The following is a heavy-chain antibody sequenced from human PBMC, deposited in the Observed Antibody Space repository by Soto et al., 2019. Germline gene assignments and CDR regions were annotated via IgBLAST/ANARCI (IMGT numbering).Heavy chain of an antibody. CDR2: ISYDGNSE. V-gene: IGHV3-30*14. Sequence: QMQLVESGGGVVQPGGSQRVSCAASGFIFVAYTMHWVRQAPGKGLEWVAVISYDGNSERYTDPVKGRFIVSRDNSKSTMYLEMNSLRAEDTAGYYCARDGYSRRSDGFDIWGQGTMVTVSS. CDR3: ARDGYSRRSDGFDI. D-gene: IGHD1-26*01. J-gene: IGHJ3*02. CDR1: GFIFVAYT.